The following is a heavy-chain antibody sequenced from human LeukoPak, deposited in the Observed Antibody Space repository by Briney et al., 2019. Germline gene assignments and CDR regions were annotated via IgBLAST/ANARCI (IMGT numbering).Heavy chain of an antibody. Sequence: ASVKVSFKASGYTFTVYYMHWVRQAPGQGLEWMGWINPNSGGTNYAQKFQGWVTMTRDTSISTAYMELSRLRSDDTAVYYCARADNGYSYGYGSFDYWGQGTLVTVSS. CDR1: GYTFTVYY. CDR3: ARADNGYSYGYGSFDY. D-gene: IGHD5-18*01. V-gene: IGHV1-2*04. J-gene: IGHJ4*02. CDR2: INPNSGGT.